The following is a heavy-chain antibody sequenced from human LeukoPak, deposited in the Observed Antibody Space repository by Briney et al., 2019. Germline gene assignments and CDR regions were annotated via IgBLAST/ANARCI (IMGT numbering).Heavy chain of an antibody. V-gene: IGHV4-4*07. CDR3: ARRSSVGAFDY. CDR2: IYTSGST. CDR1: GGSISSDY. D-gene: IGHD1-26*01. Sequence: PSETLSLTCTVSGGSISSDYWGWIRQPAAKGLEWIGRIYTSGSTNYNPSLKSRVTMSVDTSKNQFSLKLSSVTAADTAVYYCARRSSVGAFDYWGQGTLVTVSS. J-gene: IGHJ4*02.